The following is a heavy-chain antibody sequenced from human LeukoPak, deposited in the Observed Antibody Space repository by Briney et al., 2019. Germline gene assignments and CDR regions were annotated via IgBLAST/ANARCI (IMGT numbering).Heavy chain of an antibody. Sequence: HPGGSLTLPCVASGFTFSNYWMNGVRQAPGKGLEWVANIKQDGSEKYYVDSVKGRFTVSRDNTKNSLYLQMNSLRAEDTAVYYCTMIEWERWRGWGQGTLVTVSS. J-gene: IGHJ4*02. D-gene: IGHD1-26*01. V-gene: IGHV3-7*01. CDR1: GFTFSNYW. CDR3: TMIEWERWRG. CDR2: IKQDGSEK.